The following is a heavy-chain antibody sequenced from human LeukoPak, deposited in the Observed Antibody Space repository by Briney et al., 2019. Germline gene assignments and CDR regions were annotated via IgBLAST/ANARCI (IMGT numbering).Heavy chain of an antibody. D-gene: IGHD3-22*01. CDR2: IYYSGST. Sequence: SQTLCLTCTVSGGSISSGGYYWSWIRQHPGKGLEWIGYIYYSGSTYYNPSLKSRVTISVDTSKNQFSLKLSSVTAADTAVYYCAREGDSSGYYGIDYWGQGTLVTVSS. CDR1: GGSISSGGYY. CDR3: AREGDSSGYYGIDY. J-gene: IGHJ4*02. V-gene: IGHV4-31*03.